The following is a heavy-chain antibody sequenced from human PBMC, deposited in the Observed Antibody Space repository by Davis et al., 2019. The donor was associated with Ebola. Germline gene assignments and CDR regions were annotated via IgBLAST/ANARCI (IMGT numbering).Heavy chain of an antibody. CDR2: INPSGGST. D-gene: IGHD6-13*01. V-gene: IGHV1-46*01. Sequence: AASVKVSCKASGYTFTSYYMHWVRRAPGQGLEWMGIINPSGGSTSYAQKFQGRVTMTRDTSTSTVYMELSSLRSEDTAVYYCARSPSIAAGWFDPWGQGTLVTVSS. CDR1: GYTFTSYY. CDR3: ARSPSIAAGWFDP. J-gene: IGHJ5*02.